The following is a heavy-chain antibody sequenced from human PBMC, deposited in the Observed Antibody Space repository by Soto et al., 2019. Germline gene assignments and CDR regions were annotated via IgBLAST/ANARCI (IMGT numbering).Heavy chain of an antibody. Sequence: QVQLVQSGAEVQKPGSSVKVSCKASGGTFSSYAISWVRQAPGQGLEWMGGIIPIFGTANYAQKCQGRDRMTADESTSTADMELSSMRSEDTAVYYCAREYSSDSRGGFGYWGQGTLVTVSS. J-gene: IGHJ4*02. D-gene: IGHD3-22*01. CDR2: IIPIFGTA. CDR1: GGTFSSYA. CDR3: AREYSSDSRGGFGY. V-gene: IGHV1-69*01.